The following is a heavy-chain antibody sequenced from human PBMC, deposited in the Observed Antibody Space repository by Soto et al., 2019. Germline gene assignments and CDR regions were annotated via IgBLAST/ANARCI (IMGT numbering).Heavy chain of an antibody. D-gene: IGHD3-3*01. CDR2: IYWDDDK. CDR3: AHRVLRTVFGLVTTTAIYFDF. CDR1: GFSLTTSGVG. J-gene: IGHJ4*02. V-gene: IGHV2-5*02. Sequence: QITLNESGPTQVKPRQTLTLTCTFSGFSLTTSGVGVGWIRQSPGKAPEWLALIYWDDDKRYSPSLKSRLTINKDTSKNQVLLTMADLDPADTATYSCAHRVLRTVFGLVTTTAIYFDFWGQGTPVAVSS.